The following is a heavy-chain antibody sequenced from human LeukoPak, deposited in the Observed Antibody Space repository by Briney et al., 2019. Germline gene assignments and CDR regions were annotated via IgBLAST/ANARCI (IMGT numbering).Heavy chain of an antibody. D-gene: IGHD6-19*01. J-gene: IGHJ4*02. CDR1: GFTFSSYA. CDR3: AKDQRSGWYTPFDY. CDR2: ISGSGGST. Sequence: GGSLRLSCAASGFTFSSYAMSWVRQAPGKGLEWVSAISGSGGSTYYADSVKGRSTISRDNSKNTLYLQMNSLRAEDTAVYYCAKDQRSGWYTPFDYWGQGALVTVSS. V-gene: IGHV3-23*01.